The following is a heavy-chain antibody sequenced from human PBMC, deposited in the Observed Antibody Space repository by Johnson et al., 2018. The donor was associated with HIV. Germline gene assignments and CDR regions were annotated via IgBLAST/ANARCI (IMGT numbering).Heavy chain of an antibody. CDR2: ISSTGTTI. Sequence: VQLVESGGGVVQPGRSLRLSCAASGFTFSSYGMHWVRQAPGKGLEWVSYISSTGTTIYYADSVKGRFTISRDNAMKSLYLQINSLRAEDTAVYYCARNRPVSYGYRGAFDFCGQGTMVTVSS. D-gene: IGHD5-18*01. J-gene: IGHJ3*01. V-gene: IGHV3-48*04. CDR3: ARNRPVSYGYRGAFDF. CDR1: GFTFSSYG.